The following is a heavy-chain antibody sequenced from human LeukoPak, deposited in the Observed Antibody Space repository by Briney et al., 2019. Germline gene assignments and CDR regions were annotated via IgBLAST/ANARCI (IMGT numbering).Heavy chain of an antibody. D-gene: IGHD3-9*01. V-gene: IGHV3-23*01. CDR3: AKTPYLRYFDWLFFDY. Sequence: GGSLRLSCAASGFTFSSYAMSWVRQAPGKGLEWVSAISGSGGSTYYADSVKGRFTISRDNSKNTLYLQMNSLRAEDTAVYYCAKTPYLRYFDWLFFDYWGQGTLVTVSS. CDR1: GFTFSSYA. J-gene: IGHJ4*02. CDR2: ISGSGGST.